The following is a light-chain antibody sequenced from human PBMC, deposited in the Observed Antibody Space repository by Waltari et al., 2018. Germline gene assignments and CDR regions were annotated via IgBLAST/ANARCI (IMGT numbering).Light chain of an antibody. V-gene: IGLV2-14*03. CDR3: NSYTTSNTYV. Sequence: HSALSHPAPLSGSPGQPLTISRTRTNRDSGAFYPVSWYQQHPAKAPRLIIYDVNNRPSGISNRFSGSQSGNTASLTISGLQAEDEADYYCNSYTTSNTYVFGGGTKVTVL. CDR2: DVN. J-gene: IGLJ1*01. CDR1: NRDSGAFYP.